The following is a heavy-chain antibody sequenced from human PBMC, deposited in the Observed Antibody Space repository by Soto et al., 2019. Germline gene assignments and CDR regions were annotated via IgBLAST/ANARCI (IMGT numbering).Heavy chain of an antibody. J-gene: IGHJ3*02. CDR2: MNPNSGNT. CDR1: GYTFTSYD. CDR3: ARESFKFGGVIVNAFDI. D-gene: IGHD3-16*02. Sequence: ASVKVSCKASGYTFTSYDINWVRQATGQGLEWMGWMNPNSGNTGYAQKFQGRVTMTRNTSISTAYMELSSLRSEDTAVYYCARESFKFGGVIVNAFDICGQGKMVTVS. V-gene: IGHV1-8*01.